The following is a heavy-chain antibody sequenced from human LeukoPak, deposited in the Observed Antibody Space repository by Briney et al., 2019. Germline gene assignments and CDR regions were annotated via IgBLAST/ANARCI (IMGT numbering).Heavy chain of an antibody. Sequence: GRSLRLSCAASGFTFDDYAMHWVRQAPGKGLEWVSGISWNSGSIGYADSVKGRFTISRDNAKNSLYLQMNSLRAEDMALYYCAKEKYPYDSSGYYDYWGREPWSPSPQ. D-gene: IGHD3-22*01. CDR3: AKEKYPYDSSGYYDY. J-gene: IGHJ4*02. V-gene: IGHV3-9*03. CDR1: GFTFDDYA. CDR2: ISWNSGSI.